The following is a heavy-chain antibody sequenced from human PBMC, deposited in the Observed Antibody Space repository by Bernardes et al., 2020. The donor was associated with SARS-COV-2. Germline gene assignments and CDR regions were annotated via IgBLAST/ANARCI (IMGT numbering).Heavy chain of an antibody. CDR2: ISGSGGRT. CDR1: GFSFSSYA. J-gene: IGHJ4*02. D-gene: IGHD2-21*01. V-gene: IGHV3-23*01. Sequence: GGSLRLSCAASGFSFSSYAMNWVRQAPGKGLEWLSGISGSGGRTYYADSVKGRFTISRDNSKNTLDLQMNSLRADDTAVYYCASGAGCGDECYSPMDFWGQGAQVTVSS. CDR3: ASGAGCGDECYSPMDF.